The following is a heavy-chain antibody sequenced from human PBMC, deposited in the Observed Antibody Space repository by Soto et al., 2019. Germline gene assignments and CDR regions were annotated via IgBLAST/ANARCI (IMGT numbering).Heavy chain of an antibody. CDR1: GGTFSSYA. CDR3: TRFMFYYDSSGQSGKYYFDY. D-gene: IGHD3-22*01. V-gene: IGHV1-69*13. CDR2: IIPIFGTA. Sequence: GASVKVSCKASGGTFSSYAISWVRQAPGQGLEWMGGIIPIFGTANYAQKFQGRVTITADESTSTAYMELSSLRTEDTAVYYCTRFMFYYDSSGQSGKYYFDYWGQGTLVTVSS. J-gene: IGHJ4*02.